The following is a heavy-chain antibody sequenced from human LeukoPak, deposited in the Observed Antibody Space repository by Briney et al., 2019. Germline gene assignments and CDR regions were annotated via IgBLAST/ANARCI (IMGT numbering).Heavy chain of an antibody. CDR1: GFTFSSYA. J-gene: IGHJ4*02. CDR2: ISYDGSNK. V-gene: IGHV3-30-3*01. CDR3: ARGDDILAFDY. D-gene: IGHD3-9*01. Sequence: GGSLRLSCAASGFTFSSYAMHWVRQAPGKGLEWVAVISYDGSNKYYADSVKGRFTISRDNSKNTLYLQMNSLRAEDTAVYYCARGDDILAFDYWGQGTLVTVSS.